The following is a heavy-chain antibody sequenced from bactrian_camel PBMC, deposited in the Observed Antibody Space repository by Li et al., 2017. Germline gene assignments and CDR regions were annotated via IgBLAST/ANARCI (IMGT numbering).Heavy chain of an antibody. D-gene: IGHD7*01. CDR3: AVDRPIRLVAPIITFRKIQNGGDTDDLY. Sequence: HVQLVESGGDSVQAGESLRLSCVASGYTLPMNMGWFRRLLGQEREGVAAIAGDGRTDYADSVKGRFAISRDNGENAVRLRMSDLFPRDTAVYFCAVDRPIRLVAPIITFRKIQNGGDTDDLYWGQGTQVTVS. CDR2: IAGDGRT. V-gene: IGHV3S53*01. J-gene: IGHJ4*01. CDR1: GYTLPMN.